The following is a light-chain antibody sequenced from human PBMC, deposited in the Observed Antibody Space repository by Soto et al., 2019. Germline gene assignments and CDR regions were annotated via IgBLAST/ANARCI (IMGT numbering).Light chain of an antibody. CDR3: QQYDNLPALT. CDR2: DAS. V-gene: IGKV1-33*01. CDR1: QDISNY. Sequence: DIGISQSPSSLSASVGDRVTITCQASQDISNYLNWYQQKPGKAPKLLIYDASNLETGVPSRFSGSGSGTDFTFTISSLQPEDIATYYCQQYDNLPALTFGGGTKVDIK. J-gene: IGKJ4*01.